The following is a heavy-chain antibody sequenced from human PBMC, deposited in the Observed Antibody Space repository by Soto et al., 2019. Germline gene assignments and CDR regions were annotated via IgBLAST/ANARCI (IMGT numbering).Heavy chain of an antibody. CDR1: GASISPFY. CDR3: ARVGGVAARTFDY. D-gene: IGHD3-16*01. CDR2: LYYSDNT. J-gene: IGHJ4*02. Sequence: SETLSLTCTVSGASISPFYWSWVPHPPGKGLEWIGYLYYSDNTNYNPSLKSRVTISVDASKNQVSLRLTSVTAADTAGYYCARVGGVAARTFDYWGQGTVVTVSS. V-gene: IGHV4-59*01.